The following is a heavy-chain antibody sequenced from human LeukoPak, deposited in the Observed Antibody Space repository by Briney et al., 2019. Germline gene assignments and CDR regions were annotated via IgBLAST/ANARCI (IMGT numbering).Heavy chain of an antibody. CDR2: IIPIFGTA. CDR3: ARGFQEVVVVPAASPYDAFDI. V-gene: IGHV1-69*05. Sequence: ASVKLSCKSSGGTFSIYAISWVRQAPGQGLEWMGGIIPIFGTANYAQKFQGRVTITTDESTSTAYMELSSLRSEDTAVYYCARGFQEVVVVPAASPYDAFDIWGQGTMVTVSS. CDR1: GGTFSIYA. D-gene: IGHD2-2*01. J-gene: IGHJ3*02.